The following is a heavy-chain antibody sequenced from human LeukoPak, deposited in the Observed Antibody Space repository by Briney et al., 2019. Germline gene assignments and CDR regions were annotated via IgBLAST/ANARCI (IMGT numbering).Heavy chain of an antibody. J-gene: IGHJ4*02. D-gene: IGHD3-16*02. V-gene: IGHV4-30-2*01. CDR2: IYHSGST. CDR3: ARVITFGGVIVHDY. Sequence: SETLSLTCAVSGGSISSGCYSWSWIRQPPGKGLEWIGYIYHSGSTYYNPSLKSRVAISVDRSKNQFSLKLSSVTAADTAVYYCARVITFGGVIVHDYWGQGTLVTVSS. CDR1: GGSISSGCYS.